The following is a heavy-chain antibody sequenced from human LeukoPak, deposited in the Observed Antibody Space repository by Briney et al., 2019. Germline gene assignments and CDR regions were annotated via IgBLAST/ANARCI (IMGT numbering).Heavy chain of an antibody. J-gene: IGHJ2*01. CDR2: SYYSGST. CDR1: SGSISSSSYY. CDR3: ARLVTINTVTTARYWYFDL. D-gene: IGHD4-17*01. V-gene: IGHV4-39*01. Sequence: PSETLCLTCTVSSGSISSSSYYWGWIRPPPGKGLEWIGSSYYSGSTYYNPSLKSRVTISVDTSKNQFSLKLSSVTAADTAVYFCARLVTINTVTTARYWYFDLWGRGTLVTVSS.